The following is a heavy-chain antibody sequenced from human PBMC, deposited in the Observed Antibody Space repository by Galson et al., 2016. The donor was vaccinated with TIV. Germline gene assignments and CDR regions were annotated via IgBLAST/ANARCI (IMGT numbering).Heavy chain of an antibody. J-gene: IGHJ4*02. CDR3: ARDLRRFLEWTDAYVLDY. CDR2: INPDSGDI. D-gene: IGHD3-3*01. Sequence: SVKVSCKVSGYIFRNYYLVWVRQAPGQGLEWMGRINPDSGDINYAQRFQDRVTMTRDSSISTAYMELSGLRSDDTAVYYCARDLRRFLEWTDAYVLDYWGQGSLVTVSS. CDR1: GYIFRNYY. V-gene: IGHV1-2*02.